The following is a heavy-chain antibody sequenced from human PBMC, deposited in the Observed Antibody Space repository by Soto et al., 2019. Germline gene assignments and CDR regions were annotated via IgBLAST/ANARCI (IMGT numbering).Heavy chain of an antibody. J-gene: IGHJ5*01. Sequence: QVHLQESGTGLVKPSETLSLPCAVSGYSIKTENWWNWLLQLPGTGLEWIAEIKHTGDANANPALRRRGSMSVDRTKNKFFLNLRSGSAEDTAVYFCAREGRLHWFESWGQGNLVTVSS. CDR1: GYSIKTENW. CDR3: AREGRLHWFES. V-gene: IGHV4-4*02. CDR2: IKHTGDA.